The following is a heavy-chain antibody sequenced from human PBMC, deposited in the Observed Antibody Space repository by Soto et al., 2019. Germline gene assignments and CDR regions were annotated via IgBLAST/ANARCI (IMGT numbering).Heavy chain of an antibody. Sequence: QVQLVQSGAEGKRPGSSVKVSCKASGGTFSSYPISWVRQAPGQGLEWMGGTNGNLGTGNYAQKCRGRLTITTDISTTTAYMELSSLTSEDTAVYYCERRDSHGYFRYFNNWGEGTLVTVSS. CDR1: GGTFSSYP. J-gene: IGHJ4*02. V-gene: IGHV1-69*06. CDR3: ERRDSHGYFRYFNN. CDR2: TNGNLGTG. D-gene: IGHD4-17*01.